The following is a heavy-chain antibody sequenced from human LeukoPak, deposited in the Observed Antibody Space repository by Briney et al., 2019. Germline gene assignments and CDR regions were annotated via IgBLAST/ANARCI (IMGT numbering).Heavy chain of an antibody. CDR3: ARDLADCSSTSCYSYDAFDI. D-gene: IGHD2-2*01. Sequence: PGGSLRVSCAASGFTFSDYYMSWIRQAPGKGLEWVSYISSSGSTIYYADSVKGRFTISRDNAKNSLYLQMNSLRAEDTAVYYCARDLADCSSTSCYSYDAFDIWGQGTMVTVSS. CDR1: GFTFSDYY. CDR2: ISSSGSTI. V-gene: IGHV3-11*01. J-gene: IGHJ3*02.